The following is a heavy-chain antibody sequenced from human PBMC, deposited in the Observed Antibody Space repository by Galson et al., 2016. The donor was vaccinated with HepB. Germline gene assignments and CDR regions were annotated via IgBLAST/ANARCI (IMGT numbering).Heavy chain of an antibody. V-gene: IGHV3-21*06. CDR3: ARVRQWLPHYFYYGMDV. CDR1: GFTFSTYS. D-gene: IGHD6-19*01. CDR2: ISLDSQFI. J-gene: IGHJ6*02. Sequence: SLRLSCAASGFTFSTYSMNWVRQTPGKGLEWVSSISLDSQFIKYADSAKGRFTISRDNAKNSLYLQMTGLSAEDTAVYYCARVRQWLPHYFYYGMDVWGQGTTVTVSS.